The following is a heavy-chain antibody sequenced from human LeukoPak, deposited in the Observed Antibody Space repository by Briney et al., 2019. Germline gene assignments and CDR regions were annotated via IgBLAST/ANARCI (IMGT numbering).Heavy chain of an antibody. Sequence: TGGSLRLSCSACEYTFSSYNINWVRQAAGKGLEWVSSISSTSTYISYADSVKGRFTISRDNAKNSLYLQMNSLRAEDTAVYYCARGGGNFDYWGQGTLVTVSS. D-gene: IGHD2-15*01. CDR2: ISSTSTYI. CDR1: EYTFSSYN. V-gene: IGHV3-21*01. J-gene: IGHJ4*02. CDR3: ARGGGNFDY.